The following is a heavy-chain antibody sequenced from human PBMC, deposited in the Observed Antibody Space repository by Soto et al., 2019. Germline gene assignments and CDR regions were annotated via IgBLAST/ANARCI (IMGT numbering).Heavy chain of an antibody. D-gene: IGHD3-16*01. Sequence: GGSLRLSSAASGFTFSSYGMHWVRQAPGKGLEWVVVISYDGSNKYYADSVKGRFTISRDNSKNTLYLQMNSLRAEDTAVYYCAKGNSLFGVRTTDYWGQGTLVTVSP. CDR2: ISYDGSNK. J-gene: IGHJ4*02. CDR1: GFTFSSYG. V-gene: IGHV3-30*18. CDR3: AKGNSLFGVRTTDY.